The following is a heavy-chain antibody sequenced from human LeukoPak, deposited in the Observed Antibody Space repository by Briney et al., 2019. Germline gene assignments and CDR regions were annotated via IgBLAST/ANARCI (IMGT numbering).Heavy chain of an antibody. CDR2: IYYSGST. J-gene: IGHJ6*03. Sequence: SETLSLTCTVSGGSISSYYWSWIRQPPGKGLEWIGYIYYSGSTNYNPSLKSRVTISVDTSKNQFSLKLSSVTAADTAVYYCARGYRSEGYSSSWYYYYYYMDVWGKGTTVTVSS. CDR1: GGSISSYY. D-gene: IGHD6-13*01. V-gene: IGHV4-59*01. CDR3: ARGYRSEGYSSSWYYYYYYMDV.